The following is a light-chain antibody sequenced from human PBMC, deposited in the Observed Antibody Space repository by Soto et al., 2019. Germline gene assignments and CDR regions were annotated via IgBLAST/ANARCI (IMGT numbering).Light chain of an antibody. Sequence: DIVMTQSSVSLPVTPGEPASISCRSSQSLLHRNGYNYLDWYLQKQGQSPQLLNYFSSNRASGDPDRFSGSGSGTDFTLKISRVEAEDVGVYNCMQGLQTPPTFGGGTRVEIK. CDR1: QSLLHRNGYNY. J-gene: IGKJ4*01. CDR2: FSS. CDR3: MQGLQTPPT. V-gene: IGKV2-28*01.